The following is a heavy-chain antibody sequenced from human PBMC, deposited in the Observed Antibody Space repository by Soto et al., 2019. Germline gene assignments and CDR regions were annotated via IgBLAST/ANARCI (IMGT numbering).Heavy chain of an antibody. J-gene: IGHJ6*02. CDR2: INPSGGST. Sequence: QVQLVQSGAEVKKPGASVKVSCKASGYTFTSYYMHWVRQAPGQGLEWMGIINPSGGSTSYAQKIQGRVTMTRDTSASTVYMELSSLRSEDTAVYYCARDQHRAVAENYYYYGMDVWGQGTTVTVSS. V-gene: IGHV1-46*01. D-gene: IGHD6-19*01. CDR3: ARDQHRAVAENYYYYGMDV. CDR1: GYTFTSYY.